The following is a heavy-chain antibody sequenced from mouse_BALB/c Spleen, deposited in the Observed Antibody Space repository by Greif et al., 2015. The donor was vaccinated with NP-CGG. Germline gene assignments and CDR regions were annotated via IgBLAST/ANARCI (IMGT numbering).Heavy chain of an antibody. J-gene: IGHJ1*01. Sequence: EVQLVESGAELVKPGASVKLSCTASGFNIKDTYMHWVKQRPEQGLEWIGRIDPANGNTEYDPKFQGKATITADTSSNTAYLQLSSLTSEDTAVYYCARWDWYFDVWGAGTTVTVSS. V-gene: IGHV14-3*02. CDR1: GFNIKDTY. CDR3: ARWDWYFDV. CDR2: IDPANGNT.